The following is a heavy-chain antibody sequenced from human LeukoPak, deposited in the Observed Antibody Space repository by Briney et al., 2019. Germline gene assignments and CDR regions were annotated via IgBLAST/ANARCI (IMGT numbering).Heavy chain of an antibody. CDR2: INPNSGGT. D-gene: IGHD5-18*01. V-gene: IGHV1-2*02. CDR1: GYTFTSYG. Sequence: VKVSCKASGYTFTSYGISWVRQAPGQGLEWMGWINPNSGGTNYAQKFQGRVTMTRDTSISTAYMELSRLRSDDTAVYYCARGYSYGGYYYYYYMDVWGKGTTVTVSS. CDR3: ARGYSYGGYYYYYYMDV. J-gene: IGHJ6*03.